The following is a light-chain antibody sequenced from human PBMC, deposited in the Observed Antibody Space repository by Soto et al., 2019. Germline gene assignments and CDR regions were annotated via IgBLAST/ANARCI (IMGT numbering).Light chain of an antibody. Sequence: IVLTQAPCSQCLAHGESGTLSCRASHRVSSYLAWYQQKPGQAPRLLIYATSTRATGIPARFSGSGSGTEITLTISSLQFEDFASYYCEQYNNWPLTFGGGTKVDIK. V-gene: IGKV3-15*01. CDR3: EQYNNWPLT. CDR1: HRVSSY. CDR2: ATS. J-gene: IGKJ4*01.